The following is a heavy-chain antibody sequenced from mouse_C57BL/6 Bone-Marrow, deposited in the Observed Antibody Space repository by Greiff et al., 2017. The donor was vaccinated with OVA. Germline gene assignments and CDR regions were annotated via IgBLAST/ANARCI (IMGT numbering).Heavy chain of an antibody. CDR3: AREAMDD. CDR1: GYAFSSSW. J-gene: IGHJ4*01. Sequence: QVQLQQSGPELVKPGASVKISCKASGYAFSSSWMNWVKQRPGKGLEWIGRIYPGDGDTNYNGKFKGKATLTADKSSSTAYMQLSILTSEDSAVYFCAREAMDDWGTGTSVTVSS. V-gene: IGHV1-82*01. CDR2: IYPGDGDT.